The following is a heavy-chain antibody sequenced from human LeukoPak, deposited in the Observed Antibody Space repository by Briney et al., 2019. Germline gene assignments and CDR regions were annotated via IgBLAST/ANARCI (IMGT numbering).Heavy chain of an antibody. CDR2: IYTSGST. CDR3: ARGRGWFTETWFDP. CDR1: GGSISSGSYY. V-gene: IGHV4-61*02. Sequence: SETLSLTCTVSGGSISSGSYYWSWIRQPAGKGLEWIGRIYTSGSTNYNPSLKSRVTISVDTSKNQFSLKLSSVTAADTAVYYCARGRGWFTETWFDPWGQGTLVTVSS. J-gene: IGHJ5*02. D-gene: IGHD6-19*01.